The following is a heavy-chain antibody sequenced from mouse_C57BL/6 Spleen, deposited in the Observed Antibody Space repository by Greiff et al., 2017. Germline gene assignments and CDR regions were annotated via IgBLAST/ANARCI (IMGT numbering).Heavy chain of an antibody. CDR3: TTLRLRRDFDY. J-gene: IGHJ2*01. D-gene: IGHD1-2*01. V-gene: IGHV14-4*01. CDR2: IDPENGDT. Sequence: EVQLQQSGAELVRPGASVKLSCTASGFNIKDDYMHWVKQRPEQGLEWIGWIDPENGDTEYASKFQGKATITADPSSNTAYLQLSRLTSEDTAVYYCTTLRLRRDFDYWGQGTTLTVSS. CDR1: GFNIKDDY.